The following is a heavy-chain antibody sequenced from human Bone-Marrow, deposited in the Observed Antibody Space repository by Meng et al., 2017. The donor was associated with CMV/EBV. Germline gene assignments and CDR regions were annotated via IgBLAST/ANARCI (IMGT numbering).Heavy chain of an antibody. J-gene: IGHJ6*02. CDR1: GYTFTGYY. V-gene: IGHV1-2*02. CDR3: ARLSRAAAGPYYYYGMDV. D-gene: IGHD6-13*01. Sequence: ASVKVSCKASGYTFTGYYMHWVRQAPGQGLEWMGWINPNSGGTNYAQKFQGRVTMTRDTSISTAYMELSRLRSDDTAVYYCARLSRAAAGPYYYYGMDVWGQGTTVTVSS. CDR2: INPNSGGT.